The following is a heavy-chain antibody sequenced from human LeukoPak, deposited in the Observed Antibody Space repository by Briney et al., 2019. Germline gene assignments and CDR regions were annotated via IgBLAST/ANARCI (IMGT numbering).Heavy chain of an antibody. CDR1: AFSLNAYN. CDR2: ISYTGTYI. J-gene: IGHJ4*02. CDR3: ARDPTQYLRYGHFDY. D-gene: IGHD5/OR15-5a*01. V-gene: IGHV3-21*01. Sequence: SGGSLRLSCAASAFSLNAYNMNWVRQAPGKGLEWVSSISYTGTYIYYADSVKGRFTISRDNAKNSLYLQMNSLSDEDTAVYYCARDPTQYLRYGHFDYWGQGTLVTVSS.